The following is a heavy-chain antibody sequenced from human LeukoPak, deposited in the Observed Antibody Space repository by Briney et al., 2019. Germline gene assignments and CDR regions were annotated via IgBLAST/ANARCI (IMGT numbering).Heavy chain of an antibody. CDR3: ARREYSSSEPFDY. V-gene: IGHV5-51*01. CDR1: GNSFTSYW. Sequence: GESLKISCKGSGNSFTSYWIGWVRQMPGEGLEWMGIIHPGDSDIRYSPSFQGQVTISADKSISTAYLQWSSLKASDTAMYYCARREYSSSEPFDYWGQGTLVTVSS. CDR2: IHPGDSDI. J-gene: IGHJ4*02. D-gene: IGHD6-6*01.